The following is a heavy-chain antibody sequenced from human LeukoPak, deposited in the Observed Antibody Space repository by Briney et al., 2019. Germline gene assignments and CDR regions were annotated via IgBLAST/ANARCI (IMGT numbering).Heavy chain of an antibody. V-gene: IGHV3-20*04. Sequence: GGSLRLSCAASGFTFGNYGMSWVRHAPGKGLEWVSGINWNGGGTGYADSVEGRFTISRDNAKNSQYLQMNSLRVEDTALYYCARAQTYGDSRLLLDYWGQGTLVTVSS. CDR3: ARAQTYGDSRLLLDY. CDR1: GFTFGNYG. J-gene: IGHJ4*02. D-gene: IGHD2-21*02. CDR2: INWNGGGT.